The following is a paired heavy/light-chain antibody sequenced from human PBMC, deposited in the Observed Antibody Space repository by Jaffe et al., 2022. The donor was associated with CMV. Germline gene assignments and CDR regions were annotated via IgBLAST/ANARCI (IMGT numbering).Heavy chain of an antibody. CDR2: ISGSGGST. CDR3: AKGVNSRVVPAAPPLYYYYMDV. J-gene: IGHJ6*03. D-gene: IGHD2-2*01. CDR1: GFTFSSYA. Sequence: EVQLVESGGGLVQPGGSLRLSCAASGFTFSSYAMSWVRQAPGKGLEWVSAISGSGGSTYYADSVKGRFTISRDNSKNTLYLQMNSLRAEDTAVYYCAKGVNSRVVPAAPPLYYYYMDVWGKGTTVTVSS. V-gene: IGHV3-23*04.
Light chain of an antibody. Sequence: VIWMTQSPSLLSASTGDRVTISCRMSQGISSYLAWYQQKPGKAPELLIYAASTLQSGVPSRFSGSGSGTDFTLTISCLQSEDFATYYCQQYYSFPLSFGGGTKVEIK. CDR2: AAS. V-gene: IGKV1D-8*01. CDR1: QGISSY. J-gene: IGKJ4*01. CDR3: QQYYSFPLS.